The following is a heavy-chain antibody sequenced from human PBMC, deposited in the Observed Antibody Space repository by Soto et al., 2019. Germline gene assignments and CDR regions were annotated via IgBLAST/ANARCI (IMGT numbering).Heavy chain of an antibody. CDR3: ALAHWFDP. CDR1: GYTFTSYA. Sequence: ASVKVSCKASGYTFTSYAMHWVRQAPGQRLEWMGWINAGNGNTKVPQKFQGRVTITADESTSTAYMELSSLRSEDTAVYYCALAHWFDPWGQGTLVTVSS. J-gene: IGHJ5*02. CDR2: INAGNGNT. V-gene: IGHV1-3*01.